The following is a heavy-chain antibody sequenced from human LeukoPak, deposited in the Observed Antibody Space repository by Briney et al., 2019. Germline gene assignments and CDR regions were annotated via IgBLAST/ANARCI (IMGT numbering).Heavy chain of an antibody. CDR2: INHSGST. J-gene: IGHJ6*03. CDR1: GGSFSGYY. CDR3: ARFRLGSDYCHMDV. Sequence: SETLSLTCAVYGGSFSGYYWSWIRQPPGKGLEWIGEINHSGSTNYNPSLKSRVTISVDTSKNQFSLKLSSVTAADTAVYYCARFRLGSDYCHMDVWGKGTTVTVSS. V-gene: IGHV4-34*01. D-gene: IGHD7-27*01.